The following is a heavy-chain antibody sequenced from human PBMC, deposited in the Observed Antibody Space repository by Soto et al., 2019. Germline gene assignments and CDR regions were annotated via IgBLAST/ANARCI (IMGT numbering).Heavy chain of an antibody. CDR3: ARPDIVAAIGGALDC. V-gene: IGHV3-33*01. J-gene: IGHJ4*02. CDR2: IWNDGSSR. CDR1: GFTFSNYG. Sequence: QVQLVESGGGVVQPGRSLRLSCEASGFTFSNYGMYWVRQAPGKGLEWVAVIWNDGSSRYYADSVKGRFTISRDNAKKTLFLQMNNLRAEDTAVYYCARPDIVAAIGGALDCWGQGTLVTVSS. D-gene: IGHD5-12*01.